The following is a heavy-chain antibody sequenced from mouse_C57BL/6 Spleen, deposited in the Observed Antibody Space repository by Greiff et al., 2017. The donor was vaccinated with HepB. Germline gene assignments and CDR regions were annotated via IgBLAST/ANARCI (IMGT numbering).Heavy chain of an antibody. CDR2: ISSGSSTI. J-gene: IGHJ1*03. D-gene: IGHD2-5*01. CDR1: GFTFSDYG. Sequence: DVMLVESGGGLVKPGGSLKLSCAASGFTFSDYGMHWVRQAPEKGLEWVAYISSGSSTIYYADTVKGRFTISRDNAKNTLFLQMTSLRSEDTAMYYCARFYSNYGYWYFDVWGTGTTVTVSS. V-gene: IGHV5-17*01. CDR3: ARFYSNYGYWYFDV.